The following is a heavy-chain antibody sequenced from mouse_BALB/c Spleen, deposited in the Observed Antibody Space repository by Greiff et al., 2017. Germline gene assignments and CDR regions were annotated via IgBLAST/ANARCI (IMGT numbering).Heavy chain of an antibody. Sequence: QVTLKVSGPGILQPSQTLSLTCSFSGFSLSTSGMGVGWIRQPSGKGLEWLAHIWWDDDKRYNPALKSRLTISKDTSSNQVFLKIASVDTADTATYYCARIGRIYYGNFYAMDYWGQGTSVTVSS. V-gene: IGHV8-8*01. J-gene: IGHJ4*01. D-gene: IGHD2-1*01. CDR3: ARIGRIYYGNFYAMDY. CDR1: GFSLSTSGMG. CDR2: IWWDDDK.